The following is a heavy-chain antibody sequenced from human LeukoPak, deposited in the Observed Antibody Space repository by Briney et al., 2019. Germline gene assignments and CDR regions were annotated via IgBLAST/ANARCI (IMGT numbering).Heavy chain of an antibody. CDR1: GFTFSSYA. CDR3: ARGQPRTGDAFDI. D-gene: IGHD1-14*01. CDR2: ISSNGGST. Sequence: GGSLRLSCAASGFTFSSYAMHWVRQAPGKGLEYVSAISSNGGSTYYANSVKGRFTISRDNSKNTLYLQMGSLRAEDMAVYYCARGQPRTGDAFDIWGQGTMVTVSS. J-gene: IGHJ3*02. V-gene: IGHV3-64*01.